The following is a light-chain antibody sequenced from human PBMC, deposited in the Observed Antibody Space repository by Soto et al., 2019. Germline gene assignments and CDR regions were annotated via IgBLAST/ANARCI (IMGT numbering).Light chain of an antibody. CDR2: DAS. CDR1: QDISTS. V-gene: IGKV1-13*02. J-gene: IGKJ4*01. CDR3: QQFQSCPLT. Sequence: QLTQSPSSLSASVGDRVTIPCRASQDISTSLAWYQQKPGKPPKLLVYDASTLESGVPSRFSGSGSGTDFTLTISSLQPEDFATYFCQQFQSCPLTFGGGTRVDIK.